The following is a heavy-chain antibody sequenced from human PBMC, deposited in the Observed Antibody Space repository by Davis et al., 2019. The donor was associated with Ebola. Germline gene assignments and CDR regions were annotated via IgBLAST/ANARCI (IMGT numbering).Heavy chain of an antibody. CDR1: GFRFSDYT. CDR3: AKEVPEVSDAFDL. Sequence: GESLKISCAASGFRFSDYTMGWVRQAPGKGLEWVSDLSSRGWNSYYADSVKGRFTISRDNSKNSLYLQMNSLRPEDTAVYYCAKEVPEVSDAFDLWGQGTMVTVS. D-gene: IGHD1-14*01. CDR2: LSSRGWNS. V-gene: IGHV3-23*01. J-gene: IGHJ3*01.